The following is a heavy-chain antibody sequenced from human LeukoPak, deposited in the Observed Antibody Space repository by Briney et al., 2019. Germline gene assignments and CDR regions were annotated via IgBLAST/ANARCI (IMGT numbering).Heavy chain of an antibody. CDR3: ARGVDYYDSSGYYSYYFDY. CDR1: GFTFSSYW. V-gene: IGHV3-7*01. J-gene: IGHJ4*02. CDR2: IKQDGSEK. Sequence: PGGSLRLSCAASGFTFSSYWMNWVRQAPGKGLEWVANIKQDGSEKYYVDSVKGRFTISRDNAKNSLYLQMNSLRAEDTAVYYCARGVDYYDSSGYYSYYFDYWGQGTLVTVSS. D-gene: IGHD3-22*01.